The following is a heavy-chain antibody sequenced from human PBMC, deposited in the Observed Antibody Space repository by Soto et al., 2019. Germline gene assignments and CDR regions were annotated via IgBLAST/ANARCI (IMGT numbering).Heavy chain of an antibody. D-gene: IGHD3-3*01. J-gene: IGHJ4*02. Sequence: ASVKVSCKASGGTFNSYTISWVRQAPGQGLEWMGRIIPILGIANYAQKFQGRVTITTDTSTSTAYMELRSLRSDDTAVYYCARDRRNNDFWRRDFDYWGQGTLVTVSS. V-gene: IGHV1-69*04. CDR2: IIPILGIA. CDR3: ARDRRNNDFWRRDFDY. CDR1: GGTFNSYT.